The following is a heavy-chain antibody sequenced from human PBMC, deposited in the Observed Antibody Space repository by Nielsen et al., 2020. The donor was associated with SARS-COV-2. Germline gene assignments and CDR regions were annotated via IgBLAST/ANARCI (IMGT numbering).Heavy chain of an antibody. CDR1: GFTFSSYS. CDR2: ISSSSSYI. Sequence: GGSLRLSCAASGFTFSSYSMNWVRQAPGKGLEWVSSISSSSSYIYYADSVKGRFTISRDNAKNSLYLQMNSLRAEDTAVYYCARGNSSSWYRVYYYGMDVWGQGTTVTVSS. J-gene: IGHJ6*02. CDR3: ARGNSSSWYRVYYYGMDV. V-gene: IGHV3-21*04. D-gene: IGHD6-13*01.